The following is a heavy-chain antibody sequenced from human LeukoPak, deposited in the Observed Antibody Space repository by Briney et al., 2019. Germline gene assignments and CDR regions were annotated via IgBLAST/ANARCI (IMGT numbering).Heavy chain of an antibody. CDR2: ISSRSTYI. V-gene: IGHV3-21*01. CDR3: TRDLGY. J-gene: IGHJ4*02. Sequence: PGGSLRLSCAASGFTFSSYSMNWVRQAPGKGLEWVSSISSRSTYIYYADSLKGRFTISRDNAKNSLYLQMNSLRAEDTAVYYCTRDLGYWSQGVQVTVSS. CDR1: GFTFSSYS. D-gene: IGHD3-3*01.